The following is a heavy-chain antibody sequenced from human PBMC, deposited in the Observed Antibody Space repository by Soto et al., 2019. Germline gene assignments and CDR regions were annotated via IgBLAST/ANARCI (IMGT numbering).Heavy chain of an antibody. Sequence: ASVKVSCKASGYTFTGYYMHWVRQAPGQGLEWMGWINPNSGGTNYAQKFQGRVTMTRDTSISTAYMELGRLRSDDTAVYYCARVRVKYQLPYFDYWGQGTLVT. V-gene: IGHV1-2*02. D-gene: IGHD2-2*01. CDR1: GYTFTGYY. CDR3: ARVRVKYQLPYFDY. J-gene: IGHJ4*02. CDR2: INPNSGGT.